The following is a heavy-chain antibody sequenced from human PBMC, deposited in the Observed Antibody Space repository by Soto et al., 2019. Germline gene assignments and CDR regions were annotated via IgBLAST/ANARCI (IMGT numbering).Heavy chain of an antibody. CDR2: ISSSSSYI. D-gene: IGHD5-18*01. CDR1: GFTFSSYS. V-gene: IGHV3-21*01. Sequence: SGGSLRLSCAASGFTFSSYSMNWVRQAPGKGLEWVSSISSSSSYIYYADSVKGRFTISRDNAKNSLYLQMNSLRAEDTAVYYCARGTAMVSYYFDDWGQGTLVTVS. CDR3: ARGTAMVSYYFDD. J-gene: IGHJ4*02.